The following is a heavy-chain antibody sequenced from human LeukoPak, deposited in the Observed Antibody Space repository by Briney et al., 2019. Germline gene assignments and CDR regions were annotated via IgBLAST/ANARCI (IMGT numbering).Heavy chain of an antibody. V-gene: IGHV4-4*07. J-gene: IGHJ6*02. CDR1: GGSLTNYY. CDR3: ARVSPIRVAGNSYYYAMDV. CDR2: IHSRGTT. D-gene: IGHD6-19*01. Sequence: SETLSLTCTVSGGSLTNYYWTWIRQPAGKGLELIGRIHSRGTTTTKPSVRGRDDKSLDPPKNQFSLKLRSVTAADTALYYCARVSPIRVAGNSYYYAMDVWGQGTTVIVSS.